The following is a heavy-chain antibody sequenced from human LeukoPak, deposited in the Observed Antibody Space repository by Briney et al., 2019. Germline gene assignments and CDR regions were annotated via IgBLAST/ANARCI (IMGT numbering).Heavy chain of an antibody. CDR1: GYTFTSYA. V-gene: IGHV7-4-1*02. D-gene: IGHD3-22*01. J-gene: IGHJ4*02. CDR2: INTNTGNP. CDR3: AREGFYDSSGYFYYFDY. Sequence: ASVKVSCKASGYTFTSYAMNWVRQAPGQGLEWMGWINTNTGNPTYAQGFTGRFVFSLDTSVSTAYLQISSLKAEDTAVYYCAREGFYDSSGYFYYFDYWGQGTLVIVSS.